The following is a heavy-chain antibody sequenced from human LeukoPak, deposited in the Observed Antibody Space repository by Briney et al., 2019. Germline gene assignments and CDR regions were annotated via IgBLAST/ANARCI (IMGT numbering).Heavy chain of an antibody. V-gene: IGHV4-34*01. D-gene: IGHD3-22*01. CDR1: GGTFSGYY. J-gene: IGHJ4*02. CDR2: INYCGST. CDR3: ARGRNVYDSSGYYYYLDY. Sequence: PSETLSLTCAVYGGTFSGYYWSWIRQPPGKGLEWIGEINYCGSTNYNPSLMSRVALSLDTSKYQFSLQLSSVTAADTAVYYCARGRNVYDSSGYYYYLDYWVQGTLVTVSS.